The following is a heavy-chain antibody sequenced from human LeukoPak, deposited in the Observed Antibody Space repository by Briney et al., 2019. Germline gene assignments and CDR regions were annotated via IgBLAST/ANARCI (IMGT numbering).Heavy chain of an antibody. CDR1: GFYSRSYA. Sequence: GGSLRVSCAASGFYSRSYAMSWVRQAPGKGLEWVSTVTGGAVATYYADSVRGRHTISRDNSKNTLYLQMNSLRAEDTAVYYCARIGGSVDIGWFFDCWGQGTLVTVSS. V-gene: IGHV3-23*01. CDR2: VTGGAVAT. D-gene: IGHD6-19*01. J-gene: IGHJ4*02. CDR3: ARIGGSVDIGWFFDC.